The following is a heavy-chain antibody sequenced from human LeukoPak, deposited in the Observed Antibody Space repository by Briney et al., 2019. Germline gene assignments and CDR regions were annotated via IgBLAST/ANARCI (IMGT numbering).Heavy chain of an antibody. J-gene: IGHJ5*02. Sequence: SETLSLTCTVSGGSISSYYWSWIRQPAGKGLEWIGRIYASGSTNYNPSLKSRVTMSVDTSKNQFSLKLSSVTAADTAVYYCARDGAIRYFDWSDLVEWFDPWGQGTLVTVSS. CDR3: ARDGAIRYFDWSDLVEWFDP. D-gene: IGHD3-9*01. V-gene: IGHV4-4*07. CDR1: GGSISSYY. CDR2: IYASGST.